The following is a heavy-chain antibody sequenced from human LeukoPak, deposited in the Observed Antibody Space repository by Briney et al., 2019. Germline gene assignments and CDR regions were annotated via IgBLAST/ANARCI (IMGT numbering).Heavy chain of an antibody. V-gene: IGHV1-24*01. J-gene: IGHJ4*02. D-gene: IGHD3-10*01. Sequence: GASVKVSCKVSGYTLTELSMHWVRQAPGKGLEWMGGFDPEDGETIYALKFQGRVTMTEDTSTDTAYMELSSLRSEDTAVYYCATGHQETMVPGFDYFDYWGQGTLVTVSS. CDR1: GYTLTELS. CDR2: FDPEDGET. CDR3: ATGHQETMVPGFDYFDY.